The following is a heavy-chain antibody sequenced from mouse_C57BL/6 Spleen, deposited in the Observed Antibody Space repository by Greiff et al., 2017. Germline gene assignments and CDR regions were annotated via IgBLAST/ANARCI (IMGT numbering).Heavy chain of an antibody. V-gene: IGHV1-64*01. CDR1: GYTFTSYW. CDR3: ARRTTTDYFDY. D-gene: IGHD1-1*01. J-gene: IGHJ2*01. Sequence: QVQLQQSGAELVKPGASVKLSCKASGYTFTSYWMHWVKQRPGQGLEWIGMIHPNSGSTNYNEKFKSKATLTVDKSSSTAYMQLSSLTSEDSAVYYCARRTTTDYFDYWGQGTTLTVSS. CDR2: IHPNSGST.